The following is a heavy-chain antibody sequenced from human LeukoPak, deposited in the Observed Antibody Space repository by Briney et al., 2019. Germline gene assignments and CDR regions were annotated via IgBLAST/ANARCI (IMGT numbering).Heavy chain of an antibody. J-gene: IGHJ4*02. CDR3: ARDLFSRYGVVD. CDR2: INPNSGGT. Sequence: ASVKVSCKASGYTFTGYYMHCVRQAPGQGLGWMGWINPNSGGTNYAQKFQGWVTMTRDTSISTGYMELSRLRSDDRAVYYCARDLFSRYGVVDWGQGTLVTVSS. V-gene: IGHV1-2*04. D-gene: IGHD2-15*01. CDR1: GYTFTGYY.